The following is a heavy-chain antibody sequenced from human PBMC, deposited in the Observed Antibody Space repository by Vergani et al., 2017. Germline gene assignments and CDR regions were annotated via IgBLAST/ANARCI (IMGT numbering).Heavy chain of an antibody. V-gene: IGHV3-30-3*01. CDR1: GFTFSSYA. D-gene: IGHD5-12*01. J-gene: IGHJ3*02. CDR3: ARGIVATIPATDHDAFDI. Sequence: QVQLVESGGGVVQPGRSLRLSCAASGFTFSSYAMHWVRQAPGKGLEWVAVMSYDGSNKYYADSVKGRFTISRDNAKNSLYLQMNSLRAEDTAVYYCARGIVATIPATDHDAFDIWGQGTMVTVSS. CDR2: MSYDGSNK.